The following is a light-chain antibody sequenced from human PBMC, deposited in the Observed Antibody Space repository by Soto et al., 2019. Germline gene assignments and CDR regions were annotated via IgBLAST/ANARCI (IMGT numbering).Light chain of an antibody. CDR3: QQYNNWWK. CDR1: QSVSSN. Sequence: IVMTQSPATLSVSPGERATLSCRASQSVSSNLAWYQQNPGQAPRLLIYGASTRATGIPARFSGSGSGTEFTLTISSLQSEDFAVYYCQQYNNWWKFGQGTKVDIK. V-gene: IGKV3-15*01. CDR2: GAS. J-gene: IGKJ1*01.